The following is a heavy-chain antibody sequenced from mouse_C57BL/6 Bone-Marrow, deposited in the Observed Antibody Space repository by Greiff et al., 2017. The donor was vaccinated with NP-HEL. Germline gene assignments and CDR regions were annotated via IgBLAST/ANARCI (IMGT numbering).Heavy chain of an antibody. CDR2: IDPSDSYT. CDR3: ARRYSNYVGVDY. D-gene: IGHD2-5*01. Sequence: QVQLQQPGAELVKPGASVKLSCKASGYTFTSYWMQWVKQRPGQGLEWIGEIDPSDSYTNYNQKFKGKATLTVDTSSSTAYMQLSSLTSEDSAVYYCARRYSNYVGVDYWGQGTTLTVSS. J-gene: IGHJ2*01. V-gene: IGHV1-50*01. CDR1: GYTFTSYW.